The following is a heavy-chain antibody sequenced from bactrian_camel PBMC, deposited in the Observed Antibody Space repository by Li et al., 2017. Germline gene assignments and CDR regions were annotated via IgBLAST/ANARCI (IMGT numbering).Heavy chain of an antibody. V-gene: IGHV3S9*01. CDR2: LASDGSS. CDR3: GAAYPGFDYSSGCNFDFPY. Sequence: HVQLVESGGGSVQAGGSLVLSCAASGYTYASSCMGWFRQAPGKERERVASLASDGSSIYANSLKGRFSISKDNAKKSVYLQMDNLKPEDTATYYCGAAYPGFDYSSGCNFDFPYSGQGTQVTVS. D-gene: IGHD3*01. J-gene: IGHJ6*01. CDR1: GYTYASSC.